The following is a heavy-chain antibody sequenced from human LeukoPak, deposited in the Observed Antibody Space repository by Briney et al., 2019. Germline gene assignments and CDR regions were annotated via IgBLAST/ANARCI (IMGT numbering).Heavy chain of an antibody. V-gene: IGHV4-59*01. D-gene: IGHD3-10*01. J-gene: IGHJ4*02. CDR3: ARVLNPWFGEFAFDY. CDR2: IYYSGST. CDR1: GVSISSYY. Sequence: SETLSLTCTVSGVSISSYYWSWIRQPPGKRLEWIGYIYYSGSTNYNPSLKSRLTISLDTSKNQFSLKLSSVTAADTAVYYCARVLNPWFGEFAFDYWGQGALVIVSS.